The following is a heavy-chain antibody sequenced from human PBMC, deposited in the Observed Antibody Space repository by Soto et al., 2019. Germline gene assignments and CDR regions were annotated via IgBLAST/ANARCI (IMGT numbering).Heavy chain of an antibody. Sequence: QLQLQESGPGLVKPSETLSLTCTVSGGSISSSSYYWGWIRQPPGKGLEWIGRIYYSGSTYYNPSLTGRVTISVDTSKNQCALKLSSVTAADTAVYYCASLTGYSSSWYIHWGQGTLVTVSS. J-gene: IGHJ4*02. CDR1: GGSISSSSYY. CDR3: ASLTGYSSSWYIH. V-gene: IGHV4-39*01. CDR2: IYYSGST. D-gene: IGHD6-13*01.